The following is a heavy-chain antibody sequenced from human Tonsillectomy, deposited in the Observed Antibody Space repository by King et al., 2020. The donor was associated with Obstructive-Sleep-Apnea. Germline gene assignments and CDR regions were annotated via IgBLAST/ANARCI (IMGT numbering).Heavy chain of an antibody. D-gene: IGHD2-2*01. Sequence: DVQLVESGGGLVKPGGSLRLSCAASGFTFSNAWMSWVRQAPGKGLEWVGRIKSKADGGTTDYAAPGKGRFTISRDDSKNTLYLQMNSLKTEDTAVYYCTTDLGNIVVVPAAITTRRTFYYYGMDVWGQGTTVTVSS. V-gene: IGHV3-15*01. CDR3: TTDLGNIVVVPAAITTRRTFYYYGMDV. CDR1: GFTFSNAW. CDR2: IKSKADGGTT. J-gene: IGHJ6*02.